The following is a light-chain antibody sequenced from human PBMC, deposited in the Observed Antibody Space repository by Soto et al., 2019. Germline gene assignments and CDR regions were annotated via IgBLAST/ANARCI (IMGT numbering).Light chain of an antibody. CDR3: QHYNNWPPWT. CDR2: GAS. J-gene: IGKJ1*01. V-gene: IGKV3-15*01. Sequence: EIVMTQSPATLSVSPGERATLSCRASQSVRSNLAWYQQKPGQAPRLLIYGASTRATGIPARFSGSGSGTXXXXXXXXLQSEDFAVYYCQHYNNWPPWTFGQGTKVEVK. CDR1: QSVRSN.